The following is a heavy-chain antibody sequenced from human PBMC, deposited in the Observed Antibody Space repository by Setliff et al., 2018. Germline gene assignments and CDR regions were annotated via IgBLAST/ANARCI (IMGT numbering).Heavy chain of an antibody. CDR3: AISSLSICGGGDCPNAFDI. V-gene: IGHV1-18*01. Sequence: ASVKVSCKASGYLLSSYGVSWVRQAPGQGLEWMGWISPYSGVTNYAQTFQNRVTMTTDTSTSAAYMELRSLRSDDSAVYYCAISSLSICGGGDCPNAFDIWGQGTMVTVSS. CDR2: ISPYSGVT. J-gene: IGHJ3*02. D-gene: IGHD2-21*02. CDR1: GYLLSSYG.